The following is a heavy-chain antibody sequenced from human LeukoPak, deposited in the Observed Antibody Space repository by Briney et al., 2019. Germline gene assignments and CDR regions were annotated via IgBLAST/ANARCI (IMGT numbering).Heavy chain of an antibody. CDR3: AKDRAYSNTWYSGDC. Sequence: NPGGSLRLSCAASGFTFSSFAMTWVRQAPGKGLEWVSSVSGSGGSTYYADSVKGRFTVSRDNSKNTVYLQMNSLRVEDTAVYHCAKDRAYSNTWYSGDCWGQGTLVTVSS. D-gene: IGHD6-13*01. J-gene: IGHJ4*02. CDR2: VSGSGGST. V-gene: IGHV3-23*01. CDR1: GFTFSSFA.